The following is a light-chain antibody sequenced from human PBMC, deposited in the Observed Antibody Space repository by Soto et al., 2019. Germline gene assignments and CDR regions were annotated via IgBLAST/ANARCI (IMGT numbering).Light chain of an antibody. J-gene: IGLJ1*01. Sequence: QAASVSGSPGQSITISCTGTSSDVGNYNLVSWYQQHPGKAPKLMIYEGTKRPSGVSHRFSGSKSGNTASLTIAGLQAEDEADYYCCSYAGSSPSYVFGTGTKLTVL. V-gene: IGLV2-23*01. CDR1: SSDVGNYNL. CDR2: EGT. CDR3: CSYAGSSPSYV.